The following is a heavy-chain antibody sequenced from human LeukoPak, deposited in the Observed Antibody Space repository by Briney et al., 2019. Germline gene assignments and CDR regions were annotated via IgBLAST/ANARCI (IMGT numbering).Heavy chain of an antibody. J-gene: IGHJ3*02. Sequence: PGGSLRLSCAASGFTFSSHSMNWVRQAPGKGLEWVSSISSSSSYIYYADSVKGRFTISRDNAKNSLYLQMNRLRAEDTAVYYCARDKGHIVVVVAAIDAFDIWGQGTMVTVSS. D-gene: IGHD2-15*01. CDR2: ISSSSSYI. CDR3: ARDKGHIVVVVAAIDAFDI. V-gene: IGHV3-21*01. CDR1: GFTFSSHS.